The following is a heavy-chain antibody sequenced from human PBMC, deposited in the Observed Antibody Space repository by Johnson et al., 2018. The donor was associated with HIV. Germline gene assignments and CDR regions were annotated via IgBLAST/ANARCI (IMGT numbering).Heavy chain of an antibody. Sequence: QVQLVESGGGVVQPGRSLRLSCAASGFTFSSYAMHWVRQAPGKGLEWVAVISYDGSNKYSADSVKGRFTISRDNSKNTLYLQMNSLRAEDTAVYYCARELSGDAFDIWGQGTMVTVSS. V-gene: IGHV3-30-3*01. J-gene: IGHJ3*02. D-gene: IGHD1-26*01. CDR3: ARELSGDAFDI. CDR2: ISYDGSNK. CDR1: GFTFSSYA.